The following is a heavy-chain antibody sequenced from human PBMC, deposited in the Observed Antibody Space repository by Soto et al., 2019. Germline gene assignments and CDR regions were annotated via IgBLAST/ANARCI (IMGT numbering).Heavy chain of an antibody. Sequence: SETLSLTCAIYGGSFSGYYWSWIRQPPGKGLEWIGEINHSGSTNYIPSLKSRVTISLDTSKNQFSLKLTSVTAADTAVYYCARHCGGDYSHAFDIWGQGTMVT. J-gene: IGHJ3*02. CDR3: ARHCGGDYSHAFDI. CDR2: INHSGST. D-gene: IGHD2-21*02. V-gene: IGHV4-34*01. CDR1: GGSFSGYY.